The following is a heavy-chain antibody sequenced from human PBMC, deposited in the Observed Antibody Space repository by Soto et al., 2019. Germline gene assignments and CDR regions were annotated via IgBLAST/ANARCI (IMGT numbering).Heavy chain of an antibody. Sequence: ASVKVSCKVSGYTLAELSMHWVRQAPGKGLEWMGGFDPEDGETIYAQKFQGRVTMTEDTSTDTAYMELSSLRSEDTAVYYCAREGYYYGSGSYYTPDYYYYMDVWGKGTTVTV. V-gene: IGHV1-24*01. CDR1: GYTLAELS. CDR2: FDPEDGET. D-gene: IGHD3-10*01. J-gene: IGHJ6*03. CDR3: AREGYYYGSGSYYTPDYYYYMDV.